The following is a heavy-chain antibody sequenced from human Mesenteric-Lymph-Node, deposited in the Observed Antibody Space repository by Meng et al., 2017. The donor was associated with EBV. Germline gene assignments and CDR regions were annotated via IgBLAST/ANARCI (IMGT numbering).Heavy chain of an antibody. CDR3: SRDSIYQGRDS. D-gene: IGHD2-2*01. CDR2: MNPDTGNT. Sequence: QVQLVQSGAEVKRPGASVKVSCKASGYHFTSYDINWVRQATGQGLEWIGWMNPDTGNTGSAEKFQGRVTMTRDSSTNTAYMELHSLTSADTAVYYCSRDSIYQGRDSWGQGTLVTVSS. J-gene: IGHJ4*02. V-gene: IGHV1-8*01. CDR1: GYHFTSYD.